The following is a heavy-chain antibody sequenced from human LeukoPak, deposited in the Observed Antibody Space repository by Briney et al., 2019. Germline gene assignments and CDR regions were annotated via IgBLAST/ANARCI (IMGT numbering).Heavy chain of an antibody. CDR1: RGSISSGSYY. CDR3: ARDPRVSYWYFDL. V-gene: IGHV4-61*02. Sequence: SETLSLTCTVPRGSISSGSYYWSWIRQPAGKGLEWIGRIYTSGSTDYNPSLKSRVTISVDTSKNQFSLKLSSVTAADTAVYYCARDPRVSYWYFDLWGRGTLVTVSS. CDR2: IYTSGST. J-gene: IGHJ2*01.